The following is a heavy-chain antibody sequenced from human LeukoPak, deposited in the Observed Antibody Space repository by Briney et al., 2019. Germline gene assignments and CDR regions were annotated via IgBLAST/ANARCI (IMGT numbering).Heavy chain of an antibody. CDR2: ISHSGNTI. Sequence: PGGSLRLSCAASGFTFSNNSMIWVRQAPGKGLEGVSYISHSGNTIKYADSVKGRFTISRDNAKNSLYLQMNSLRAEDTAVYYCARADDSSSGYFDYWGQGTLVTVSS. D-gene: IGHD6-6*01. V-gene: IGHV3-48*04. CDR3: ARADDSSSGYFDY. J-gene: IGHJ4*02. CDR1: GFTFSNNS.